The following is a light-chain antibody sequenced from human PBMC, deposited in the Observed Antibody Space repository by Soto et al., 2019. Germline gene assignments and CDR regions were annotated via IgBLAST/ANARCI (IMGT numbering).Light chain of an antibody. V-gene: IGKV3-20*01. J-gene: IGKJ3*01. CDR2: GAS. CDR1: QSVSSSY. Sequence: EIGLTQSPGTLSLSPGERATLSCRAIQSVSSSYLAWYQQKPGQAPRLLIYGASSRDTGIPDRFSGSGSGTDFTLNISRLEPEDVAVYYCQQYSSSHPLFTFGPGTKVDIK. CDR3: QQYSSSHPLFT.